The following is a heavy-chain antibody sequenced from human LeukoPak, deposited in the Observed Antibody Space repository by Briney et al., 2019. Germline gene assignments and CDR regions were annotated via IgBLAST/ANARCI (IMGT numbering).Heavy chain of an antibody. J-gene: IGHJ4*02. CDR3: ARDYAGSPDY. D-gene: IGHD3-10*01. CDR1: GFTFSTYW. CDR2: INGDGSTT. Sequence: QTGGSLRPSCTASGFTFSTYWINWVRQSPGKGLVWVALINGDGSTTTHADSVKGRFTISRVNAKNTAYLQMNSLRDEDTAVYFCARDYAGSPDYWGQGTLVTVSA. V-gene: IGHV3-74*03.